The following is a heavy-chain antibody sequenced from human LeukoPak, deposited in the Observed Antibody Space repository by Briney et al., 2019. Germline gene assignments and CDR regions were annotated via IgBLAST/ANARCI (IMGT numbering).Heavy chain of an antibody. D-gene: IGHD3-3*01. CDR1: GGSISSYY. CDR3: ARAIPGPSYDFWSGYYTPDWGMDV. J-gene: IGHJ6*02. V-gene: IGHV4-59*01. CDR2: IYYSGST. Sequence: SETLSLTCTVSGGSISSYYWSWIRQPPGKGLEWIGYIYYSGSTNYNPSLKSRVTISVDTSKNQFSLKLSSVTAADTAVYYCARAIPGPSYDFWSGYYTPDWGMDVWGQGTTVTVSS.